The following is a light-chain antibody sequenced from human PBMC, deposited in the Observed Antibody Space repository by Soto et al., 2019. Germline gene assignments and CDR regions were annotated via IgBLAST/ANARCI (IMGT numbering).Light chain of an antibody. CDR1: QTVSITY. CDR3: QQYGRSPLIS. Sequence: VCTQSRFSLSFGRWEIATLSCRASQTVSITYLTWYQQKPGQAPRLLIFGASKRATGIPDRFSGSGSGRDFTLTISGLEPEDFAVYYCQQYGRSPLISFGQGTRLEI. J-gene: IGKJ5*01. V-gene: IGKV3-20*01. CDR2: GAS.